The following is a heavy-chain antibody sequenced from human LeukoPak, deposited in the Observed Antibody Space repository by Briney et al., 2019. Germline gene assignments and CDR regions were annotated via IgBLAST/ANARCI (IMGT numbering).Heavy chain of an antibody. J-gene: IGHJ4*02. CDR2: INPSGGST. CDR3: ARTLWSGYYFDY. D-gene: IGHD3-3*01. CDR1: GYTFTSYY. Sequence: ASVKVSCXASGYTFTSYYMHWVRQAPGQGLEWMGIINPSGGSTSYAQKFQGRVTMTRDTSTSTVYMELSSLRSEDTAVYYCARTLWSGYYFDYWGQGTLVTVSS. V-gene: IGHV1-46*03.